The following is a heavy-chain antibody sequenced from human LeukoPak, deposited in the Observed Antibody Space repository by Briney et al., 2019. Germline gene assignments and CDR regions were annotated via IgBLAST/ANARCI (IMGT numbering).Heavy chain of an antibody. D-gene: IGHD4-17*01. J-gene: IGHJ5*02. CDR3: ARSQFYGDYDWFDP. Sequence: SETLSLTCAVYGGSFSGYYWSWIRQPPGKGLEWIGEINHSGSTNYNPSLKSRVTISIDTSKNQFSLKLSSVTAADTAVYYCARSQFYGDYDWFDPWGQGTLVTVSS. V-gene: IGHV4-34*01. CDR2: INHSGST. CDR1: GGSFSGYY.